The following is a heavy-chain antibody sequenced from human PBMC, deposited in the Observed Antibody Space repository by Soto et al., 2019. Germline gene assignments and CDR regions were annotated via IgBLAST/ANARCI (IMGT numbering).Heavy chain of an antibody. CDR2: IYWNVDK. J-gene: IGHJ4*02. V-gene: IGHV2-5*01. D-gene: IGHD6-19*01. CDR3: AHRPSGWYLFDY. Sequence: QITLKESGPTLVRPTQTLTLTCTFSGFSLSTSGLGVGWLRQPPGKALEWLALIYWNVDKRDSPSLKARLTINKDTSKNQVVLTITNMDPVDTATYYCAHRPSGWYLFDYWGQGTLVTVSS. CDR1: GFSLSTSGLG.